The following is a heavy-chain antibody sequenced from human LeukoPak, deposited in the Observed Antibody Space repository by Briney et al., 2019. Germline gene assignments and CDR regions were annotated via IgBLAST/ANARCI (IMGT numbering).Heavy chain of an antibody. V-gene: IGHV4-4*02. D-gene: IGHD3-3*01. Sequence: PSGTLCLTCAVSGGSISSSNWWSWVRQPPGKGLEWIGEIYHSGSTNYNPSLKSRVTISVDKSKNQFSLKLSSVTAADTAVYYCARGVPRITIFGVVIQHHYYYMDVWGKGTTVTVSS. CDR1: GGSISSSNW. J-gene: IGHJ6*03. CDR3: ARGVPRITIFGVVIQHHYYYMDV. CDR2: IYHSGST.